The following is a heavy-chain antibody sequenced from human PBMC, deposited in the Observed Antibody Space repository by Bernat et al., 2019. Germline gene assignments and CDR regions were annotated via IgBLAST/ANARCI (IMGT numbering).Heavy chain of an antibody. V-gene: IGHV3-30*01. CDR2: ISYDGSNK. Sequence: QVQLVESGGGVVQPGRSLGLSCAASGFTFSSYAMHWVRQAPGKGLEWVAVISYDGSNKYYADSVKGRFTISRDNSKNTLYLQMNSLRAEDTAVYYCARVSPRGELEHDYWGQGTLVTVSS. CDR3: ARVSPRGELEHDY. D-gene: IGHD1-1*01. CDR1: GFTFSSYA. J-gene: IGHJ4*02.